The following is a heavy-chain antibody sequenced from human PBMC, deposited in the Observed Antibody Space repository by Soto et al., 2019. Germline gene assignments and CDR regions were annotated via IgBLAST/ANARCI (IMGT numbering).Heavy chain of an antibody. Sequence: GGSLRLSCTASGFTFGDYAMSWFRQAPGKGLEWVGFIRSKAYGGTTEYAASVKGRFTISRDDSKSIAYLQMNSLKTEDTAVYYCTRRPIDYDFWGEGFDYWGQGTLVTVSS. CDR1: GFTFGDYA. D-gene: IGHD3-3*01. CDR2: IRSKAYGGTT. V-gene: IGHV3-49*03. J-gene: IGHJ4*02. CDR3: TRRPIDYDFWGEGFDY.